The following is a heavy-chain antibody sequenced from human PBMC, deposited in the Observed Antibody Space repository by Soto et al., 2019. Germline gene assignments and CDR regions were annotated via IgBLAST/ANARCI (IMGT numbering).Heavy chain of an antibody. D-gene: IGHD5-18*01. V-gene: IGHV1-69*12. J-gene: IGHJ4*02. CDR2: IIPIFGTA. CDR3: ARDNSYGVI. CDR1: RGTFSSYA. Sequence: QVQLVQSGAEVKKPGSSVKVSCKASRGTFSSYAISWVRQAPGQGLEWMGGIIPIFGTANYAQKFQGRVTITADEATSPADMELSSLRSEDTAVYYCARDNSYGVIWGQGTLVNVSS.